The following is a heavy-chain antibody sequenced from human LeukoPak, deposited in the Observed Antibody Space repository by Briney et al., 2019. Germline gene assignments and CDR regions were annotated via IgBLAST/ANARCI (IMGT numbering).Heavy chain of an antibody. CDR3: ARDLLYGHYSRVDY. CDR2: IIRILGIA. D-gene: IGHD4-17*01. V-gene: IGHV1-69*04. CDR1: GGTFNSYA. Sequence: SDKVHCKASGGTFNSYANSWVRQASAQGCEWMGGIIRILGIANYAQKFQGRVTITADKSTSTADMGLRSVGSEDTAVYYCARDLLYGHYSRVDYWGQGTLVTVSS. J-gene: IGHJ4*02.